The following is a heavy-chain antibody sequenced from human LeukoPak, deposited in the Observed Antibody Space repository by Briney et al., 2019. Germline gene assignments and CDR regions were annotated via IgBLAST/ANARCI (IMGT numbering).Heavy chain of an antibody. Sequence: SETLSLSCTVSGGSISSYYWSWIRQPAGKGLEWIGRIYTSGSTNYNPSLKSRVTMSVDTSKNQFSLKLSSVTAADTAVYYCARVACSSTSCLGPYNWFDPWGQGTLVTVSS. V-gene: IGHV4-4*07. CDR2: IYTSGST. CDR1: GGSISSYY. J-gene: IGHJ5*02. CDR3: ARVACSSTSCLGPYNWFDP. D-gene: IGHD2-2*01.